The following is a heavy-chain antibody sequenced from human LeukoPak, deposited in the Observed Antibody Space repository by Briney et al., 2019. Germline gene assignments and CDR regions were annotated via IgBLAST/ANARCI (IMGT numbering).Heavy chain of an antibody. CDR3: ASDSRSGSFGFDY. Sequence: GGSLRLSCAASGFTFSSYWMSWVRQAPGKGLEWVANIKQDGSEKYYVDSVKGRFTISRDNAKNSLYLQMNSLRAEDTAVYYCASDSRSGSFGFDYWGQGTLVTVSS. CDR2: IKQDGSEK. V-gene: IGHV3-7*01. D-gene: IGHD3-10*01. J-gene: IGHJ4*02. CDR1: GFTFSSYW.